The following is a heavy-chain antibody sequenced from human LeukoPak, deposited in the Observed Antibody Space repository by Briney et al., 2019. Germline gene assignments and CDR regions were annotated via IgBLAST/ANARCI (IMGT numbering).Heavy chain of an antibody. CDR2: ISSSGSYT. V-gene: IGHV3-11*05. CDR3: ARAPKHIVVVTAIPAILDY. Sequence: GGSLSPSCAASGFTFSDYYVSWIRQAPGKGLEWVSYISSSGSYTDYAESVKGRFTISRDNAKNSLYLQMNSLRAEDTAVYYCARAPKHIVVVTAIPAILDYWGQGTLVTVSS. D-gene: IGHD2-21*02. J-gene: IGHJ4*02. CDR1: GFTFSDYY.